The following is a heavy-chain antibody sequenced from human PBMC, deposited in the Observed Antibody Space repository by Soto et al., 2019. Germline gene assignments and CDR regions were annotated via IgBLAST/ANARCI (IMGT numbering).Heavy chain of an antibody. CDR2: ISGSGGNI. CDR3: AKVLGMAVAGTGY. D-gene: IGHD6-19*01. CDR1: GFSFSTYA. J-gene: IGHJ4*02. Sequence: QLLESGGGLVQPGGCLRLSCAASGFSFSTYAMSWVRQAPGKGLEWVSAISGSGGNIYYADSVKGRFTISRDNSKNPLYLKRNGRGAGDRAVYLCAKVLGMAVAGTGYGGQGPLVPVPS. V-gene: IGHV3-23*01.